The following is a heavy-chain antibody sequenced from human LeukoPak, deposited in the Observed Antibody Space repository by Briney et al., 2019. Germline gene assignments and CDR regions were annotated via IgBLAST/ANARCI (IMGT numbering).Heavy chain of an antibody. CDR1: GYTFTSYY. CDR2: INPSGGST. J-gene: IGHJ4*02. Sequence: GASVKVSCKASGYTFTSYYMHWVRQAPGQGLEWMGIINPSGGSTSYAQKFQGRVTMTRDTSTSTVYMELSSLRSEDTAVYYCARVLWFGESPVHFDYWGQGTLVTVSS. D-gene: IGHD3-10*01. V-gene: IGHV1-46*01. CDR3: ARVLWFGESPVHFDY.